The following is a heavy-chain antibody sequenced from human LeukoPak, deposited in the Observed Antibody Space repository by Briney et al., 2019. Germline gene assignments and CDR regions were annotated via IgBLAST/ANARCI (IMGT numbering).Heavy chain of an antibody. D-gene: IGHD3-10*01. CDR2: ISSFSGTI. V-gene: IGHV3-48*02. CDR1: GLTFSSYS. J-gene: IGHJ4*02. Sequence: GGSLRLSCAASGLTFSSYSMNWVRQAPGKGLEWVAYISSFSGTIYYADSVKGRFTISRDNAKNSLYLQMNSLRDEDTAVYYCARDGPRAGRGVIFDDWGQGTLVTVSS. CDR3: ARDGPRAGRGVIFDD.